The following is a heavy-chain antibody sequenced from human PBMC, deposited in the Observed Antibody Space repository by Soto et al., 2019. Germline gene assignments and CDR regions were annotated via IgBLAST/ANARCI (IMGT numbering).Heavy chain of an antibody. D-gene: IGHD4-17*01. Sequence: EVHLVESGGGLVKPGGYLRLSCAASGFTFSNAWMSWVRQTPGKGLEWVGRIKRETDGGTTDYAAPGKSRFTISRDDSRNTLYLQMNNLKTEDTAVYYCTTAATTMPTIDYWGQVTLGAVSS. CDR1: GFTFSNAW. CDR2: IKRETDGGTT. V-gene: IGHV3-15*01. J-gene: IGHJ4*02. CDR3: TTAATTMPTIDY.